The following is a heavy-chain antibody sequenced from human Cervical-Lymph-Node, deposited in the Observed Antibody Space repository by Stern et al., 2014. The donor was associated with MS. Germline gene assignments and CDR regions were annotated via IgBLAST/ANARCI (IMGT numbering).Heavy chain of an antibody. Sequence: QLQLQESGPGLVKPSETLSLTCTVSGGSIGRSSYYWGWIRQPPGKGLEWIGNIFYTGSTFYDPSLKSRVTISVDTSNNTFSLGLNSVTAADTAVYYCARGAGVFDSWGQGTLVTVSP. D-gene: IGHD6-19*01. J-gene: IGHJ4*02. CDR2: IFYTGST. CDR1: GGSIGRSSYY. CDR3: ARGAGVFDS. V-gene: IGHV4-39*02.